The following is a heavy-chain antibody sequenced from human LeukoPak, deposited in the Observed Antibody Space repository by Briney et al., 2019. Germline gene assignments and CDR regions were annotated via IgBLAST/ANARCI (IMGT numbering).Heavy chain of an antibody. CDR3: ARDLGGSSSSHYYYMDV. J-gene: IGHJ6*03. CDR1: GFTVSSNY. CDR2: IYSGGST. D-gene: IGHD6-6*01. V-gene: IGHV3-53*01. Sequence: GGSLRLSCAASGFTVSSNYMSWVRQAPGKGLEWVSVIYSGGSTYYADSVKGRFTISRDNSKNTLYLRMNSLRAEDTAVYYCARDLGGSSSSHYYYMDVWGKGTTVTVSS.